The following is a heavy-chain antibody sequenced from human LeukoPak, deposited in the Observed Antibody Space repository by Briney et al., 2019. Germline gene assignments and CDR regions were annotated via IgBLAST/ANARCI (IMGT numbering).Heavy chain of an antibody. CDR2: IHSKGTT. D-gene: IGHD4-11*01. J-gene: IGHJ6*03. V-gene: IGHV4-4*07. CDR1: GDSMYGYY. CDR3: ARAGYSNYGYYYYFYYMDV. Sequence: PSETLSLTCNVSGDSMYGYYWSWIRQPAGKGLEWIGRIHSKGTTNYNPSLKSRVTMSLDMSKNLVSLNLDSVTAADTAVYYCARAGYSNYGYYYYFYYMDVWGKGTTVTVSS.